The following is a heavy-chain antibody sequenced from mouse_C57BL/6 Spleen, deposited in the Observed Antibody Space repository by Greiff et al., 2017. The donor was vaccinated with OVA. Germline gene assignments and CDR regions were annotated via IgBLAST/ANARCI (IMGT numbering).Heavy chain of an antibody. D-gene: IGHD2-10*02. V-gene: IGHV1-26*01. CDR1: GYTFTDYY. J-gene: IGHJ4*01. CDR2: INPNNGGT. CDR3: ATYGSYDAMDD. Sequence: EVQLQQSGPELVKPGASVKISCKASGYTFTDYYMNWVKQSHGKSLEWMGDINPNNGGTSYNQKFKGKATLTVDKSSSTAYMDLRSLTSEDSAVYYCATYGSYDAMDDWGQGTSVTVSS.